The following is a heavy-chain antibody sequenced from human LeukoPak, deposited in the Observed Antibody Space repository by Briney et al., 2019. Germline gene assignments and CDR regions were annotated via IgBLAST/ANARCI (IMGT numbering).Heavy chain of an antibody. CDR2: VSSSSSTI. CDR1: GFTFSSYS. CDR3: ARDQKVAGHYCSSTSCYTGFGGNYYYYYMDV. J-gene: IGHJ6*03. V-gene: IGHV3-48*04. Sequence: GGSLRLSCAASGFTFSSYSMNWVRQAPGKGLEWVSYVSSSSSTIYYADSVKGRFTISRDNAKNSLYLQMNSLRAEDTAVYYCARDQKVAGHYCSSTSCYTGFGGNYYYYYMDVWGKGTTVTVSS. D-gene: IGHD2-2*02.